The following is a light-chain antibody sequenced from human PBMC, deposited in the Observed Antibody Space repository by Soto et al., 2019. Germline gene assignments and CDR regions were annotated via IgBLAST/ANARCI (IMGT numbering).Light chain of an antibody. CDR1: QSVSSF. V-gene: IGKV3-11*01. Sequence: ETLLTQSPSTLSLSPWEGATLSCRASQSVSSFLAWYQQKPGQAPRLLIYDASNRATGIPARFSGSGSGTDFTLTISSLEPEDFATYYCQQLNSYPLTFGGGTKVDI. CDR2: DAS. CDR3: QQLNSYPLT. J-gene: IGKJ4*01.